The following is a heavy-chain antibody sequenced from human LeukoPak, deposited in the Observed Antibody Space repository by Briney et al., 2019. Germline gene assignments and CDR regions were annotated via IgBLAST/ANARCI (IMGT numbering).Heavy chain of an antibody. CDR3: AKTRSSGWYFGWFDP. V-gene: IGHV3-48*03. D-gene: IGHD6-19*01. CDR2: ISSSGSTI. CDR1: GFTFSSYE. Sequence: GGSLRLSCAASGFTFSSYEMNWVRQAPGKGLEWVSYISSSGSTIYYADSVKGRFTISRDNAKNSLYLQMNSLRAEDTAVYYCAKTRSSGWYFGWFDPWGQGTLVTVSS. J-gene: IGHJ5*02.